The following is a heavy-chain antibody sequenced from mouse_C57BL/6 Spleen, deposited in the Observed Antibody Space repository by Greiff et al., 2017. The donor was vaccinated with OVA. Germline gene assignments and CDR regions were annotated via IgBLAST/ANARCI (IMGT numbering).Heavy chain of an antibody. CDR3: AIDTTVVEGYFDV. V-gene: IGHV1-72*01. CDR2: IDPNSGGI. CDR1: GYTFTSYW. J-gene: IGHJ1*03. D-gene: IGHD1-1*01. Sequence: QVQLQQPGAELVKPGASVKLSCKASGYTFTSYWMHWVKQRPGRGLEWIGRIDPNSGGIKYNEKFKSKATLTVDRPSSTAYMQLSSLTSEDSAVYYCAIDTTVVEGYFDVWGTGTTVTVSS.